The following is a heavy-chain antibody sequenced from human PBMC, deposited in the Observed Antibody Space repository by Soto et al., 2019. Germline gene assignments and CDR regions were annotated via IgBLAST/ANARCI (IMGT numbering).Heavy chain of an antibody. CDR3: ARLEGDYGDYVVSGMDV. CDR2: IDPSDSYT. Sequence: GESLKISCQGSGYSFTSYWISWVRQMPGKGLEWMGRIDPSDSYTNYSPSFQGHVTISADKSISTAYLQWSSLKASDTAMYYWARLEGDYGDYVVSGMDVWGQGTTVTV. J-gene: IGHJ6*02. D-gene: IGHD4-17*01. CDR1: GYSFTSYW. V-gene: IGHV5-10-1*01.